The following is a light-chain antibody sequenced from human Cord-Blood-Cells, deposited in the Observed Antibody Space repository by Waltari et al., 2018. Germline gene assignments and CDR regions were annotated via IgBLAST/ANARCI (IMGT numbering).Light chain of an antibody. CDR3: SSYTSSSTYV. Sequence: QSALTQPASVSGSPGQLITISCTGTSSDAGGYTYVSWYQQHQGKAPKLMIYDVSNRPSGVSNRFSGSKSGNTASLTISGLQAEDEADYYCSSYTSSSTYVFGTGTKVTVL. CDR1: SSDAGGYTY. V-gene: IGLV2-14*01. J-gene: IGLJ1*01. CDR2: DVS.